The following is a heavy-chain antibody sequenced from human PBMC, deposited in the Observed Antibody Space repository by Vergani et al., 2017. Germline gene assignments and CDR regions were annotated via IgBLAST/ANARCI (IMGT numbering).Heavy chain of an antibody. V-gene: IGHV3-7*01. D-gene: IGHD6-13*01. CDR2: INQDGSAK. Sequence: EVQLVESGGGLVQPGGSLRLSCAASGFSFSSYWMSWVRQAPGKGLEGWANINQDGSAKNYVDSVKGRFTISRDNAKNSVLMQMNSLRVEDTAVYYCARIKPYSRRPGGAFDIWGLGTMVTVSS. J-gene: IGHJ3*02. CDR3: ARIKPYSRRPGGAFDI. CDR1: GFSFSSYW.